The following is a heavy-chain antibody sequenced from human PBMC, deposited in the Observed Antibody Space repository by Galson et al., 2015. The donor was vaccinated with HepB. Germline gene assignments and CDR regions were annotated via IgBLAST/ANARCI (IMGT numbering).Heavy chain of an antibody. Sequence: SLRLSCAGSGFTFSSYSMNWVRQAPGKGLEWVSYITSSSSIIYYADSVKGRFTISRDNAKNSLCLQMNSLTDEDTAVYYCAREYSSSWAVDLWGQGTLVTVSS. CDR1: GFTFSSYS. D-gene: IGHD6-13*01. CDR3: AREYSSSWAVDL. V-gene: IGHV3-48*02. J-gene: IGHJ5*02. CDR2: ITSSSSII.